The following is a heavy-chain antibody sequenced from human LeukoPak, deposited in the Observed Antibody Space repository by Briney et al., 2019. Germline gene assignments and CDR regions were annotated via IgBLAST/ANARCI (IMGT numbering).Heavy chain of an antibody. CDR3: ARASWISSGDAVC. CDR2: MKGGGET. Sequence: GGSLRLSCAPSGFSLTNYALSWVRQAPARGPEWLSRMKGGGETFYAGSVNGRFPLSRDDSRNKNSLQLKNMRLEDTAIYFCARASWISSGDAVCWGQGAQVAVSS. CDR1: GFSLTNYA. D-gene: IGHD2-2*01. J-gene: IGHJ1*01. V-gene: IGHV3-23*01.